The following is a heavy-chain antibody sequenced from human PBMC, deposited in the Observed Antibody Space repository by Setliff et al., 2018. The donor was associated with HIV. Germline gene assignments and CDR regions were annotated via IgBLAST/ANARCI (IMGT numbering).Heavy chain of an antibody. Sequence: SVKVSCKASGGTFNNYAISWVRQAPGQGLEWMGGIIPILGLTNYTQKFQGRVTLTADRSTSAAYMELSSLRSEDTAMYYCGGGPPTYGPAAPSSYYYYYGVDVWGQGTTVTVSS. D-gene: IGHD3-10*01. J-gene: IGHJ6*02. CDR2: IIPILGLT. CDR3: GGGPPTYGPAAPSSYYYYYGVDV. V-gene: IGHV1-69*10. CDR1: GGTFNNYA.